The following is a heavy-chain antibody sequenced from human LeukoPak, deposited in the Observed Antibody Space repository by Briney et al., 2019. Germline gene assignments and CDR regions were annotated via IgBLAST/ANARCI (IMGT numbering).Heavy chain of an antibody. J-gene: IGHJ3*02. CDR2: INPSGGSA. D-gene: IGHD3-16*01. Sequence: ASVKVSCKASGYTFTSYYMHWVRQAPGQGLEWMGIINPSGGSASYAQKFQGRVTMTRDTSTSTVYMELSSLRSEDTAVYYCARDRIWDRAFDIWGQGTMATVSS. V-gene: IGHV1-46*01. CDR3: ARDRIWDRAFDI. CDR1: GYTFTSYY.